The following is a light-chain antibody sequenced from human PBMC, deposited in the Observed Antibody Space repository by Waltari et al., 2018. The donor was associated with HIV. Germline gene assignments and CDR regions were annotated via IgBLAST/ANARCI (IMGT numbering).Light chain of an antibody. J-gene: IGKJ5*01. CDR2: DAS. Sequence: ELVLTQSPATLSLSPGERATLFCRASQSVSSYLAWYQQKPGQAPRLLIYDASNRATGIPARFSGSGSGTDFTLTISSLEPEDFAVYYCQQRTNWPTFGQGTRLEIK. CDR3: QQRTNWPT. V-gene: IGKV3-11*01. CDR1: QSVSSY.